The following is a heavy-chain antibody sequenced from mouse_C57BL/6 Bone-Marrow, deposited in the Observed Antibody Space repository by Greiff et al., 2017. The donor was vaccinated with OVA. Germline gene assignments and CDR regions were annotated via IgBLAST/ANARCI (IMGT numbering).Heavy chain of an antibody. CDR3: SREGSYWYFDV. V-gene: IGHV1-81*01. CDR1: GYTFTSYG. Sequence: VQLQQSGAELARPGASVQLSCKASGYTFTSYGISWVKQRTGQGLEWIGEIYPRSGNTSYNEKFKGKATLTADKSSSTAYMELRSLTSEDSAVYFCSREGSYWYFDVWGTGTTVTVSS. J-gene: IGHJ1*03. CDR2: IYPRSGNT.